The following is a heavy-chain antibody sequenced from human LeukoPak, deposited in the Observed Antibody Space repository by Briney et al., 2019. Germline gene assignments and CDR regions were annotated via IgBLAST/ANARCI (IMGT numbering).Heavy chain of an antibody. J-gene: IGHJ4*02. CDR1: GFILSNYA. CDR3: ARQSTPHGNFDY. CDR2: LCTAGDT. V-gene: IGHV3-13*01. D-gene: IGHD5-24*01. Sequence: GGSLRLSCAASGFILSNYAMHWVRQPAGKGLEWVSALCTAGDTFYPGPVKGRFSISRYNAKKSLFLQMSSLRAEDTDIYSCARQSTPHGNFDYWGQGTLVTVSS.